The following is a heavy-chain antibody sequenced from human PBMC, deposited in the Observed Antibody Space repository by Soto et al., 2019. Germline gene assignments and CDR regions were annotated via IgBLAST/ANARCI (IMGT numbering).Heavy chain of an antibody. CDR3: ARAPLLVGETIYENYFDY. J-gene: IGHJ4*02. CDR2: NIPTFGTT. CDR1: GGAFRNSV. D-gene: IGHD3-10*01. Sequence: SVKVSCKASGGAFRNSVISWVRQAPGQGLEWMGGNIPTFGTTHYAQKFQGRVTIIADESTSTVYMELANLRSDDTAVYYCARAPLLVGETIYENYFDYWGQGTLVTVSS. V-gene: IGHV1-69*13.